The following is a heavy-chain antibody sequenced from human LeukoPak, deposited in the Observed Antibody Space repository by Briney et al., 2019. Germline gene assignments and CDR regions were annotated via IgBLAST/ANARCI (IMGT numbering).Heavy chain of an antibody. CDR2: IIPIFGTA. Sequence: SVKVSCKASGGTFSSYAISWVRQAPGQGLEWMGGIIPIFGTANYAQKFQGRVTITADKSTSTAYMELSSLRSEDTAVYYCARDRFWTTVTPFDAFDIWGQGTMVTVSS. J-gene: IGHJ3*02. CDR3: ARDRFWTTVTPFDAFDI. V-gene: IGHV1-69*06. D-gene: IGHD4-17*01. CDR1: GGTFSSYA.